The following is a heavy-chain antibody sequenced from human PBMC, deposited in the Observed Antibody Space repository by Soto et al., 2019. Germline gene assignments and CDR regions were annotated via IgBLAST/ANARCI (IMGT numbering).Heavy chain of an antibody. V-gene: IGHV1-69*13. J-gene: IGHJ5*02. D-gene: IGHD2-2*01. CDR3: ARLFTVYSYGSSTSCYSNWFDP. CDR2: IIPIFGTA. Sequence: VKVSCKASGGTFSSCAISWVRQAPGQGLEWMGGIIPIFGTANYAQKFQGRVTITADESTSTAYTELSSLRSEDTAVYYCARLFTVYSYGSSTSCYSNWFDPGAREPWSPSPQ. CDR1: GGTFSSCA.